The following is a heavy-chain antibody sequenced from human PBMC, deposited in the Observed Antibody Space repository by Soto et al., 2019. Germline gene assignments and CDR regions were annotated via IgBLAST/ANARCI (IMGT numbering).Heavy chain of an antibody. V-gene: IGHV1-18*01. CDR2: NSAYNGNV. J-gene: IGHJ4*02. CDR1: GYPFSTYG. CDR3: ARDSLSYSGSYYYVH. D-gene: IGHD1-26*01. Sequence: ASVKVSCKASGYPFSTYGITWVRQAPGQGLEWIGWNSAYNGNVNYVQKFQGRLTMTTDTSTSTAYMELRSLRSDDTAVYYCARDSLSYSGSYYYVHWCQGIWVTVS.